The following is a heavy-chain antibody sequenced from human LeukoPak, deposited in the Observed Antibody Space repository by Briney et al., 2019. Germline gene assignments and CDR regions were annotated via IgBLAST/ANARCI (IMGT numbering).Heavy chain of an antibody. J-gene: IGHJ4*02. V-gene: IGHV3-23*01. CDR2: ISGGDTT. D-gene: IGHD3-10*01. Sequence: GGSLRLSCAASGFTFSSYSMNWVRQAPGKGLEWVSGISGGDTTYYADSVKGRFTISRDNSKNTLFLQMDSLRAEDMAMYYCAKGMARGVLSSFDYWGQGTLVTVSS. CDR1: GFTFSSYS. CDR3: AKGMARGVLSSFDY.